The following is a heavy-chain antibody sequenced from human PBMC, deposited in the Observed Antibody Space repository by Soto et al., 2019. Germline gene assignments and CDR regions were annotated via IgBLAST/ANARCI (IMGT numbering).Heavy chain of an antibody. D-gene: IGHD3-10*01. J-gene: IGHJ5*02. CDR3: AREGALVNWFDP. V-gene: IGHV3-48*01. CDR2: ISSSSSTI. Sequence: EVQLVESGGGLVQPGGSLRLSCAASGFTFSSYSMNWVRQAPGKGLEWVSYISSSSSTIYYADSVKGRFTISRDNAKNSLNIEMNSLKTEDTVVYYFAREGALVNWFDPWGQGTLVTVSS. CDR1: GFTFSSYS.